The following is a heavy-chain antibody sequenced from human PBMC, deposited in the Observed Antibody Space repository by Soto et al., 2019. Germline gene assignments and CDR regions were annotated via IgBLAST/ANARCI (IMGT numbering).Heavy chain of an antibody. V-gene: IGHV3-30*18. CDR3: AKDMEWLTRFDY. D-gene: IGHD3-3*01. J-gene: IGHJ4*02. CDR1: GFTFSSYG. Sequence: GGSLRLSCAASGFTFSSYGMHWVRQAPGKGLEWVAVISYDGSNKYYADSVKGRFTISRDNSKNTLYLQMNSLRAEDTAVYYSAKDMEWLTRFDYWGQGTLVTVSS. CDR2: ISYDGSNK.